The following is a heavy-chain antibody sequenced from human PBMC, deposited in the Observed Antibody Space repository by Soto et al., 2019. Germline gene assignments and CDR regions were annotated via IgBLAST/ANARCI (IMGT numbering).Heavy chain of an antibody. CDR2: INAGNGNT. J-gene: IGHJ5*02. V-gene: IGHV1-3*01. CDR1: GYTFTSYA. Sequence: ASVKVSCKASGYTFTSYAMHWVRQAPGQRLEWMGWINAGNGNTKYSQKFQGRVTITRDASASTAYMELSSLRSEDTAVYYCARSRPFIAARPNWFDPWGQGTLVTVSS. CDR3: ARSRPFIAARPNWFDP. D-gene: IGHD6-6*01.